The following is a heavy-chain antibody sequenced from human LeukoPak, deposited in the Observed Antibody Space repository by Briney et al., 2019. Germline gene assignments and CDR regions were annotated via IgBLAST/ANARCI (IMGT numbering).Heavy chain of an antibody. CDR2: ISSSSSYI. D-gene: IGHD2-15*01. Sequence: GGSLRLSCAASGFTFSSYSMNWVRQAPGKGLEWVSSISSSSSYIYYADSVKGRFTISRDNAKNSLYLQMNSLRAEDTAVYYCASIYVVGHPMDAIDLWGRGTLVTVSS. CDR1: GFTFSSYS. V-gene: IGHV3-21*01. J-gene: IGHJ2*01. CDR3: ASIYVVGHPMDAIDL.